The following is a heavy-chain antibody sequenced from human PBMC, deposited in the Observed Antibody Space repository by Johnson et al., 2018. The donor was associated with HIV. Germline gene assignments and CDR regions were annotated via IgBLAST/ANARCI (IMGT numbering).Heavy chain of an antibody. CDR3: AKVRSGYTEIDAFDI. CDR2: ISYDGNNK. V-gene: IGHV3-30*18. J-gene: IGHJ3*02. D-gene: IGHD3-22*01. CDR1: GLTFSSFG. Sequence: QVQLVESGGGVVQPGRSLRLACAASGLTFSSFGMHWVRQAPGKGLEWVAVISYDGNNKYYADSVTGRFTFSRDNSKNTLYLQMNSLRAEDTAVYFCAKVRSGYTEIDAFDIWGQG.